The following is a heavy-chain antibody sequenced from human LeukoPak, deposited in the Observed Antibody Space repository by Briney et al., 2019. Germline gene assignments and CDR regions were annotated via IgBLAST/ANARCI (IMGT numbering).Heavy chain of an antibody. CDR2: MSYGGQNE. V-gene: IGHV3-30*18. D-gene: IGHD1-26*01. Sequence: GGSLRLSCAASGLTFSGYDMHWVRQAPGKGLEWVAVMSYGGQNERYADSVKGRFTVSRDNPKNTVYLEMNSLRGDDTAVYYCAKDVGKWESLHFFDYWGQGTLVTVSS. CDR3: AKDVGKWESLHFFDY. J-gene: IGHJ4*02. CDR1: GLTFSGYD.